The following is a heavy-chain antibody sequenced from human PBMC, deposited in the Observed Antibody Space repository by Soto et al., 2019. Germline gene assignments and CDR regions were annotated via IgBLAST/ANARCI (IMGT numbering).Heavy chain of an antibody. CDR2: ISTNNGDT. CDR1: GYTFTSYG. J-gene: IGHJ4*02. D-gene: IGHD1-26*01. CDR3: ARDLVGASYYLY. Sequence: QVQLVQSGAEVKKPGASVKVACKTSGYTFTSYGISWVRQAPGQGLEWMGWISTNNGDTNYAQNLQGRVTMTTDTSTSTAYMEVRSLSSDVTAIYYCARDLVGASYYLYWGQGTLVIVSS. V-gene: IGHV1-18*01.